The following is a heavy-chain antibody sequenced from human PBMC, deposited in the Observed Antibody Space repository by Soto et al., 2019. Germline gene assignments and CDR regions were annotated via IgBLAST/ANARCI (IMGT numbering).Heavy chain of an antibody. D-gene: IGHD3-10*01. J-gene: IGHJ4*02. Sequence: SLKISCQSPGYSFPSYWLSWVRQMPGKGLELMGTIDPSDSYTNYSPSFQGHVTISADKSISTAYLQWSSLKASDTAMYYCARQYGSGSYIDIWGQGTLVTVSS. CDR3: ARQYGSGSYIDI. V-gene: IGHV5-10-1*01. CDR2: IDPSDSYT. CDR1: GYSFPSYW.